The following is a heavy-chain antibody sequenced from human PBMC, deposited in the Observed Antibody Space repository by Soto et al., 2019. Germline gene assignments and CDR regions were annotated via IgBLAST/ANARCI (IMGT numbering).Heavy chain of an antibody. CDR3: ARKDYYGSGSYSYDY. D-gene: IGHD3-10*01. V-gene: IGHV1-69*02. Sequence: SVKVSCKASGGTFSSYTISWVRQAPGQGLEWMGRIIPILGIANYAQKFQGRVTITADKSTSTAYMELSSLRSEDTAVYYCARKDYYGSGSYSYDYWGQGTLVTVSS. CDR2: IIPILGIA. CDR1: GGTFSSYT. J-gene: IGHJ4*02.